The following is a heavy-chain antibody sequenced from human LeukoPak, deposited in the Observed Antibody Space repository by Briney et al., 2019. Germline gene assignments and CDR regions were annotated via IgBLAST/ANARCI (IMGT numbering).Heavy chain of an antibody. D-gene: IGHD3-10*01. V-gene: IGHV3-30*02. CDR2: IRYDGSNK. Sequence: GGSLRLSCAASGFTFSSYGMHWVRQAPGKGLEWVAFIRYDGSNKYYADSVKGRFTISRDNSKNTLYLQMNSLRAEDTAVYYCAKDLGGSGSYHYFDYWGQGTLVTVSS. J-gene: IGHJ4*02. CDR3: AKDLGGSGSYHYFDY. CDR1: GFTFSSYG.